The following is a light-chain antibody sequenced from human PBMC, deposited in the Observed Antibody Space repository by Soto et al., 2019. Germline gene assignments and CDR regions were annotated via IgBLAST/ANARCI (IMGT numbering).Light chain of an antibody. CDR2: GAS. CDR3: QQYNNWPPWT. CDR1: QSVSSSY. V-gene: IGKV3-20*01. Sequence: EIVLTQSPGTLSLSRGERATLSCRASQSVSSSYLAWYQQKPGQAPRLLIYGASSRATGIPDRFSGSGSGTDFTPTISRLQSEDFAVYYCQQYNNWPPWTFGQGTKVDI. J-gene: IGKJ1*01.